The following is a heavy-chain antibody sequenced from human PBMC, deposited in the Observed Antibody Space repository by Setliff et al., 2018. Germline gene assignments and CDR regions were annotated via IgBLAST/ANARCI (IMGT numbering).Heavy chain of an antibody. D-gene: IGHD2-21*01. CDR3: ATEKFPGDWGDY. Sequence: GASVKVSCKASGYTFSSYDINWVRQATGQGLEWMGWMNPNSGNTAYAQKFQGRVTMTTDTSTRTAYMEVTSLRSDDTAVYYCATEKFPGDWGDYWGQGTLVTVSS. CDR2: MNPNSGNT. J-gene: IGHJ4*02. CDR1: GYTFSSYD. V-gene: IGHV1-8*01.